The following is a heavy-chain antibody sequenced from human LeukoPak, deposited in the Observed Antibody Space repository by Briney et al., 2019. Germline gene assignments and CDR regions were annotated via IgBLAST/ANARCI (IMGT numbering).Heavy chain of an antibody. D-gene: IGHD2-2*01. V-gene: IGHV3-30*18. Sequence: GGSLRLPCAASGFTFSNYGMHWVRQAPGKGLEWVAVISYDGSNKYYADSVKGRFTFSRDNSKNTLYLQMSSLRAEDTAVYYCAKEKGIYCSSIDCSPGMDVWGQGTTVTVSS. CDR2: ISYDGSNK. J-gene: IGHJ6*02. CDR1: GFTFSNYG. CDR3: AKEKGIYCSSIDCSPGMDV.